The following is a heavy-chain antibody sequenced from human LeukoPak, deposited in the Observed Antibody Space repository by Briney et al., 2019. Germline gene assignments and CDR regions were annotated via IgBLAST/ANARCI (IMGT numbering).Heavy chain of an antibody. V-gene: IGHV1-18*01. CDR3: ARIGQASYYYYYMDV. CDR1: GYTFTSYG. D-gene: IGHD3-16*01. CDR2: ISASNGYT. J-gene: IGHJ6*03. Sequence: ASVKVSCKASGYTFTSYGICWVRQAPGQGLEWIGWISASNGYTNSAQKFQGRVTMTIDTSTNTAYMDLRSLRSDDTAVCYCARIGQASYYYYYMDVWGKGTTVTVSS.